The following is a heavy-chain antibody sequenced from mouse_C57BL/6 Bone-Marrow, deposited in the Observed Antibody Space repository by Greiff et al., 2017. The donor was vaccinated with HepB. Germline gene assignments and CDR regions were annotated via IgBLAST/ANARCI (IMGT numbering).Heavy chain of an antibody. Sequence: EVQLLQSGGGLVQPGGSLKLSCAASGIDFSRYWMSWVRRAPGKGLEWIGEINPDSSTINYAPSLKDKFIISRDNAKNTLYLQMSKVRSEDTALYYCARREDWGGYWYFDVWGTGTTVTVSS. J-gene: IGHJ1*03. CDR1: GIDFSRYW. D-gene: IGHD4-1*01. CDR3: ARREDWGGYWYFDV. CDR2: INPDSSTI. V-gene: IGHV4-1*01.